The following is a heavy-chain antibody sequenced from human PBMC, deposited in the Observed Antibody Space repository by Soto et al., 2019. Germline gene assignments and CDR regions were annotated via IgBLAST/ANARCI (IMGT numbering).Heavy chain of an antibody. Sequence: QVQLVQSGAEVKKPGSSVKVSCKASGGTFSRYTFTWVRQAPGQGLEWMGRIIPILDIPNYAQNFQGRVTITEDKSTSTAYMEPSSMRSDDTAVYYCASHFTGVLVLGTSPPGGDNYGWDVWGQGTTVTVSS. CDR3: ASHFTGVLVLGTSPPGGDNYGWDV. J-gene: IGHJ6*02. D-gene: IGHD2-8*02. V-gene: IGHV1-69*02. CDR2: IIPILDIP. CDR1: GGTFSRYT.